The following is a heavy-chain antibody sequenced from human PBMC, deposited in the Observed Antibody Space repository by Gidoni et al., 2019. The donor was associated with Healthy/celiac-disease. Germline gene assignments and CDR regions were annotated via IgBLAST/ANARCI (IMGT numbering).Heavy chain of an antibody. V-gene: IGHV3-33*01. Sequence: QVQLVESGGGVVQPGRYLRLSCAASGFTFSRYGMHWVRQAPGKGLEWVAVIWYDGSNKYYADSVKGRFTISRDNSKNTLYLQMNSLRAEDTAVYYCARGDIVVVESRARGFDPWGQGTLVTVSS. CDR3: ARGDIVVVESRARGFDP. CDR2: IWYDGSNK. CDR1: GFTFSRYG. D-gene: IGHD2-15*01. J-gene: IGHJ5*02.